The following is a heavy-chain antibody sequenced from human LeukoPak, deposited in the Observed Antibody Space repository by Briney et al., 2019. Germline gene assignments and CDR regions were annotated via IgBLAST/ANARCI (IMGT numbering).Heavy chain of an antibody. V-gene: IGHV3-21*01. CDR2: ISSSSSYI. Sequence: GGSLRLSCAASGFTFSSYAMSWVRQAPGKGLEWVSSISSSSSYIYYADSVKGRFTISRDNAKNSLYLQMNSLRAEDTAVYYCARDLSSGWDYWGQGTLVTVSS. CDR3: ARDLSSGWDY. D-gene: IGHD6-25*01. J-gene: IGHJ4*02. CDR1: GFTFSSYA.